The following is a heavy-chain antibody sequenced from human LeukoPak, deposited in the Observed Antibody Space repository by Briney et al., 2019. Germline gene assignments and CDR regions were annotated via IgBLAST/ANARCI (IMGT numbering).Heavy chain of an antibody. CDR1: GGPISSYY. CDR2: IYYSGST. V-gene: IGHV4-59*01. CDR3: ARIVPAAMGDAFDI. J-gene: IGHJ3*02. Sequence: KASETLSLTCTVPGGPISSYYWSWIRQPPGKGLEWIGYIYYSGSTNYNPSLKSRVTISVDTSKNQFSLKLSSVTAADTAVYYCARIVPAAMGDAFDIWGQGTMVTVSS. D-gene: IGHD2-2*01.